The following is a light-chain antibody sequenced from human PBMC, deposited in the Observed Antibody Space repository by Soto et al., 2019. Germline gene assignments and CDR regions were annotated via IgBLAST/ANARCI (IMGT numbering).Light chain of an antibody. Sequence: DIQMTQSPSSLSASVGDRVTITCRASQSISSYLNGYQQKPAKAPKLLIYAASSLQSGGTSRSSGSGSGTAFTLTISSLQPDDFATYSCQESYSTPLSSFGQGTKLEIK. CDR3: QESYSTPLSS. CDR1: QSISSY. V-gene: IGKV1-39*01. J-gene: IGKJ2*01. CDR2: AAS.